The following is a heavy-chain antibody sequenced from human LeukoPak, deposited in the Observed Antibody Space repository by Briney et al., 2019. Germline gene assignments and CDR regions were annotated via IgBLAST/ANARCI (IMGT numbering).Heavy chain of an antibody. CDR2: ITSTGTYT. CDR3: ARDPYSGSYGDSYYYYMDV. Sequence: GGSLRLSCAASGFTFSGYNMNWVRQAPGKGLEWVSSITSTGTYTFYADSVKGRFTISRDNAKNSLYLKMNSLRAEDTAIYYCARDPYSGSYGDSYYYYMDVWGKGTTVTIS. J-gene: IGHJ6*03. V-gene: IGHV3-21*01. CDR1: GFTFSGYN. D-gene: IGHD1-26*01.